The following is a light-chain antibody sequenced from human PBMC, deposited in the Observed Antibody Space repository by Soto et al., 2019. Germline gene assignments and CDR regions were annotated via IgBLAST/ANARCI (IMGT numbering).Light chain of an antibody. CDR1: QSVETF. CDR3: QQRSNWPPT. J-gene: IGKJ1*01. V-gene: IGKV3-11*01. CDR2: GAS. Sequence: DIVMTQSPAILSVSPGERATLSCRASQSVETFLAWFQHKAGQAPRLLIFGASNRATGIPARFSGSGSGTDFTLTISSLEPEDFAVYYCQQRSNWPPTFGQGTKVDTK.